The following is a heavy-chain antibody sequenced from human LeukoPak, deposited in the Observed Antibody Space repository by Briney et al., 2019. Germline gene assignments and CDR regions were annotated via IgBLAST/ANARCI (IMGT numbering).Heavy chain of an antibody. CDR2: INPNSGGT. CDR1: GYTFTGYY. J-gene: IGHJ4*02. CDR3: ARVSGWYGTTPVDYYYFDY. V-gene: IGHV1-2*06. Sequence: ASVKVSCKASGYTFTGYYMHWVRQAPGQGLEWMGRINPNSGGTNYAQKFPGRGTMTRDTSISTAYMELSRLRSDDTAVYYCARVSGWYGTTPVDYYYFDYWGQGTLVTVSS. D-gene: IGHD6-19*01.